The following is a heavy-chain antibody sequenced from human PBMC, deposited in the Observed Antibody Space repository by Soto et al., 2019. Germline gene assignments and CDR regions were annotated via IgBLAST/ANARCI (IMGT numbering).Heavy chain of an antibody. D-gene: IGHD6-25*01. J-gene: IGHJ4*02. V-gene: IGHV1-8*01. CDR3: ARRKERSGTYYLDL. CDR1: GFTFITYD. CDR2: MNPKTGNA. Sequence: ASVKVSCKASGFTFITYDFSWVRQAAGQGLEWMGWMNPKTGNAGFAQKFRGIINMNRTTSISTAYLELSSLRSDDSAVYFCARRKERSGTYYLDLWGQGTQVTSPQ.